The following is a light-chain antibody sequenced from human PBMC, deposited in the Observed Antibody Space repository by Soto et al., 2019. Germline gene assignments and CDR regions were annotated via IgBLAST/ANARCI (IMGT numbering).Light chain of an antibody. Sequence: EIVMTQSPATLSVSPGERATLSCRASQSVSSNLAWYQQKPGQAPRLLIYGASTRATGIPARFSGSGSGTEFTLTISSLQSEDFAVYSCQQYKNWPYTFGQGTKLEIK. V-gene: IGKV3-15*01. CDR1: QSVSSN. J-gene: IGKJ2*01. CDR3: QQYKNWPYT. CDR2: GAS.